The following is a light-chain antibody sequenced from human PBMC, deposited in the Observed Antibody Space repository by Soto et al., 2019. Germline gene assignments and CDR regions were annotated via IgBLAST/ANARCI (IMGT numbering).Light chain of an antibody. Sequence: DIQMTQSPSTLSASVGDSVTFTCRASQSINTWLAWYQQKPGKAPKLLIYDAYSLESGVPSRFSGSGSGTEFTLTISSLQSEDFAVYYCQQYNNWPPWTFGQGTKVDIK. CDR2: DAY. CDR1: QSINTW. CDR3: QQYNNWPPWT. V-gene: IGKV1-5*01. J-gene: IGKJ1*01.